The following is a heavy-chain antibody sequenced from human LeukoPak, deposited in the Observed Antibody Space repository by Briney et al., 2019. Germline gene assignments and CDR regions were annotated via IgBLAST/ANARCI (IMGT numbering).Heavy chain of an antibody. CDR1: GYTFTSYA. Sequence: ASVKVSCKASGYTFTSYAMHWVRQAPGQRLEWMGWINAGNGNTKYSQKFQGRVTITRDTSASTAYMELSSLRSEDTAVYYCARPYYYDSSGYYIDFQHWGQGTLVTVSS. D-gene: IGHD3-22*01. CDR3: ARPYYYDSSGYYIDFQH. V-gene: IGHV1-3*01. CDR2: INAGNGNT. J-gene: IGHJ1*01.